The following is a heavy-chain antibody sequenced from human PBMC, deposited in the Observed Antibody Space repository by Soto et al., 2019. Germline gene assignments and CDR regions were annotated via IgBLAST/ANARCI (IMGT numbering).Heavy chain of an antibody. CDR2: VYFSGNT. Sequence: QVQLQESGPGLVKPSETLSLTCTVSGGSLSSYYWSWIRQSPGKGLEWIGYVYFSGNTNYNPSLKSRFTISIDTAKNQFSLRLASVTAAETAFYYCGSVRPSGYVLSWGQGTLVTVSS. CDR3: GSVRPSGYVLS. J-gene: IGHJ5*02. D-gene: IGHD6-25*01. CDR1: GGSLSSYY. V-gene: IGHV4-59*01.